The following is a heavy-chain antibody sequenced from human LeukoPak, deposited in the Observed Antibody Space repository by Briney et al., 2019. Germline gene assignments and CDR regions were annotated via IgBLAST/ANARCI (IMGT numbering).Heavy chain of an antibody. D-gene: IGHD1-26*01. CDR3: AKEYTGTFSPFPSYFDN. CDR1: GFTFSSYG. Sequence: PGGSLRLSCAASGFTFSSYGMHWVRQAPGKGLEWVAVISSDGSKKYYADSVKGRFTISRDNSKNTLYLQMNSLRAEDTAIYYCAKEYTGTFSPFPSYFDNWGQGTLVTVSS. CDR2: ISSDGSKK. V-gene: IGHV3-30*18. J-gene: IGHJ4*02.